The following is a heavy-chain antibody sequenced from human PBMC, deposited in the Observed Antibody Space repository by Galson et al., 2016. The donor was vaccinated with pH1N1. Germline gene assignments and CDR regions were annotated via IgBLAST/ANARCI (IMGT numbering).Heavy chain of an antibody. CDR3: ASQDIVVVPAAIPRYYYFGMDG. D-gene: IGHD2-2*01. V-gene: IGHV1-69*06. Sequence: SVKVSCKASGGTFNNYPISWVRQAPGQGLEWMGGIIPIFGTANYAQKFQGRVTITADKSTSTAYLELSSLRSEDTAVFYCASQDIVVVPAAIPRYYYFGMDGWGQGTTVTVSS. CDR2: IIPIFGTA. CDR1: GGTFNNYP. J-gene: IGHJ6*02.